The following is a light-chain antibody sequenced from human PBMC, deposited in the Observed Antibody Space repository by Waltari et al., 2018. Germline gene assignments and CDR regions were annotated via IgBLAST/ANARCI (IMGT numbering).Light chain of an antibody. CDR3: HQTSSLPIT. CDR2: YAP. Sequence: EIVLTQPPEFHSVTPKAQVTIAHRARQSMGSSLHCYEQKPDQSPKLLIKYAPQSISGVPSRFSGSGSGADFTLTINSLEAEDAATYFCHQTSSLPITFGQGTRLEI. V-gene: IGKV6-21*02. J-gene: IGKJ5*01. CDR1: QSMGSS.